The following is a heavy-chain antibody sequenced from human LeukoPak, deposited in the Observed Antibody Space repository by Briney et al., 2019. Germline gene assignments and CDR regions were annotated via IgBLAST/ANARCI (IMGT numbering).Heavy chain of an antibody. CDR3: AKLGFLVLPXYFDY. V-gene: IGHV3-23*01. CDR2: ISGSGINT. D-gene: IGHD2-8*01. Sequence: GGSLRLSCAASGFTFSSYAMSWVRQAPGRGLEWASAISGSGINTYFADSVKGRFTISRDNSKNTLFLQMNSLRADDTAVYYCAKLGFLVLPXYFDYWGQGTLVTVSS. CDR1: GFTFSSYA. J-gene: IGHJ4*02.